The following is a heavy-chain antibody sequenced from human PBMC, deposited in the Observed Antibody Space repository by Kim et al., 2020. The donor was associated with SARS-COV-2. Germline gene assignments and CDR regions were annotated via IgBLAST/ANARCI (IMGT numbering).Heavy chain of an antibody. V-gene: IGHV4-38-2*02. J-gene: IGHJ6*02. CDR1: GYSISSGYY. D-gene: IGHD3-10*01. Sequence: SETLSLTCTVSGYSISSGYYWGWIRQPPGKGLEWIGSIYHSGSTYYNPSLKSRVTISVDTSKNQFSLKLSSVTAADTAVYYCARVLGSGSYGYYYGMDVWGQGTTVTVSS. CDR3: ARVLGSGSYGYYYGMDV. CDR2: IYHSGST.